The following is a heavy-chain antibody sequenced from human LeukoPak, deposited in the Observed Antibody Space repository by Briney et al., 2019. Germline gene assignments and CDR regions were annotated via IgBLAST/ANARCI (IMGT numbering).Heavy chain of an antibody. V-gene: IGHV1-18*01. D-gene: IGHD3-3*01. CDR3: ARHHQWSGYCLFDY. Sequence: ASVKVSCKASGYTFTSYGISWVRQAPGQGLEWMGWISAYNGNTNYAQKLQGRVTMTTDTSTSTAYTELRSLRSDDTAVYYCARHHQWSGYCLFDYWGQGTLVTVSS. CDR2: ISAYNGNT. CDR1: GYTFTSYG. J-gene: IGHJ4*02.